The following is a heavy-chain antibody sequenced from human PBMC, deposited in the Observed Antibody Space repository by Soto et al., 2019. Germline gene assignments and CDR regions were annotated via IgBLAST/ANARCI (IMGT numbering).Heavy chain of an antibody. CDR1: GGSISSSTYY. V-gene: IGHV4-39*01. D-gene: IGHD3-10*01. J-gene: IGHJ4*02. Sequence: PSETLSLTCTVSGGSISSSTYYWGWMRQPPGKGLEWIASFFIGGNTYYNPSLKNQVTISVDTSKNQFSLKLSSVTAADTALYFCARRHGLDIDAYYWGQGILVTVSS. CDR3: ARRHGLDIDAYY. CDR2: FFIGGNT.